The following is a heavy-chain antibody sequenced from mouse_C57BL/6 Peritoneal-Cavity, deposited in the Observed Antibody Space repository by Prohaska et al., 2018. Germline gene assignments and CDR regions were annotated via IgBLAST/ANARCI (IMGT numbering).Heavy chain of an antibody. J-gene: IGHJ1*03. Sequence: EVKLLQSGGGLVQPAGSLKLSCAASGIDFSRYWMSWVRRSPGKGLEVFGEINSDSSTKNYAPSLKDKFINSRDNAKNTLYLQMSKVGSEETGLYYCARRDGYCWYFDGWCTGTTVTVSS. D-gene: IGHD2-3*01. V-gene: IGHV4-1*01. CDR1: GIDFSRYW. CDR2: INSDSSTK. CDR3: ARRDGYCWYFDG.